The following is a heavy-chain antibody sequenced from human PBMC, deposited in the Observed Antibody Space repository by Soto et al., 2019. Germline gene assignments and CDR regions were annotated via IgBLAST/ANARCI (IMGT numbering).Heavy chain of an antibody. CDR1: GGSISSGGYS. Sequence: PSETLSLTCAVSGGSISSGGYSWSWIRQPPGKGLEWIGYIYHSGSTYYNPSLKSRVTISVDRSKNQFSLKLSSVTAADTAVYYCASQFGELDAFDIWGQGTMVTVSS. CDR3: ASQFGELDAFDI. CDR2: IYHSGST. J-gene: IGHJ3*02. V-gene: IGHV4-30-2*01. D-gene: IGHD3-10*01.